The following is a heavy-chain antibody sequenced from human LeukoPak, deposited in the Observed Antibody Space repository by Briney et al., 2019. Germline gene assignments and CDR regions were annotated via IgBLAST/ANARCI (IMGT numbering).Heavy chain of an antibody. CDR1: GYTYTSYG. D-gene: IGHD3-10*01. CDR3: ARDFVDPTVRGVAPGH. Sequence: ASVKVSSKASGYTYTSYGISWVRQAPGQGLEWMGWISAYNGNTNYAQKLQGRVTMTTDTSTSTAYMELRSLRSDDTAVYYCARDFVDPTVRGVAPGHWGQGTLVTVSS. V-gene: IGHV1-18*01. CDR2: ISAYNGNT. J-gene: IGHJ4*02.